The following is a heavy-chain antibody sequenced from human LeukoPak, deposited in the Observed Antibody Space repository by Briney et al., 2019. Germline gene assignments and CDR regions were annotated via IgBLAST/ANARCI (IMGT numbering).Heavy chain of an antibody. CDR1: GFPFNASA. J-gene: IGHJ4*02. CDR3: TGGVTTLSDY. Sequence: PGGSLRLPCAASGFPFNASAIHWVRQASGKGLEWVGRVKGKPSNYATAYAASVAGRFTISRDDSKNTAYLQMNSLKIEDTAVYYCTGGVTTLSDYWGQGTLVTVSS. V-gene: IGHV3-73*01. CDR2: VKGKPSNYAT. D-gene: IGHD4-11*01.